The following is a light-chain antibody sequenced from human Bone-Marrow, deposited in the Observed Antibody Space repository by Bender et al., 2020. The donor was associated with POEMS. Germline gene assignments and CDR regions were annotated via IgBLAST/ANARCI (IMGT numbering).Light chain of an antibody. CDR2: EVN. CDR1: SNDVGNYKL. CDR3: CSFVGSSTWV. J-gene: IGLJ3*02. Sequence: QSALTQPASVSGSPGQSITIYCTGTSNDVGNYKLVSWYQQHPDKAPQLIIYEVNKRPSGISDRFSGSKSGNTASLTISGLRAEDEGDYHCCSFVGSSTWVFGGGTKLTVL. V-gene: IGLV2-23*02.